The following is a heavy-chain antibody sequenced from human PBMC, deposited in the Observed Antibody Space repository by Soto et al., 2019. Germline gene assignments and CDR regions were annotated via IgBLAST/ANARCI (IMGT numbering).Heavy chain of an antibody. J-gene: IGHJ4*02. CDR1: GFTFSSYS. CDR2: ISSSSSYI. CDR3: ARDDVELPGTTDPPYIFDY. D-gene: IGHD1-7*01. Sequence: GGSLRLSCAASGFTFSSYSMNWVRQAPGKGLEWVSSISSSSSYIYYADSVKGRFTISRDNAKNSLYLQMNSLRAEDTAVYYCARDDVELPGTTDPPYIFDYWGQGTLVTVSS. V-gene: IGHV3-21*01.